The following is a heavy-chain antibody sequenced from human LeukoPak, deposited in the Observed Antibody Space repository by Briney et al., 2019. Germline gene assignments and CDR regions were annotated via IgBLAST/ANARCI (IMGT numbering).Heavy chain of an antibody. Sequence: ASVKVSCKASGGTFSSYAISWVRQAPGQGLEWMGWISAYNGNTNYAQKLQGRVTMTTDTSTSTAYMELRSLRSDDTAVYYCARWGPQIQNYYDSSGQSVGYWGQGTLVTVSS. J-gene: IGHJ4*02. CDR2: ISAYNGNT. CDR3: ARWGPQIQNYYDSSGQSVGY. CDR1: GGTFSSYA. D-gene: IGHD3-22*01. V-gene: IGHV1-18*01.